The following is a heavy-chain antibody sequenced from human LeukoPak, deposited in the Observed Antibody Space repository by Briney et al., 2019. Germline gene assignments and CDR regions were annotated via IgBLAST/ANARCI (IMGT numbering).Heavy chain of an antibody. J-gene: IGHJ4*02. Sequence: GGSLRLSCAASGFTFSSYAMSWVRQAPGKGLEWVSAISGSGGSTYYADSVKGRFTISRDNSKNMLYLQMNSLRTEDTAVYYCAKDSGSSWHNYWGQGTLVTVSS. CDR1: GFTFSSYA. CDR2: ISGSGGST. D-gene: IGHD6-13*01. CDR3: AKDSGSSWHNY. V-gene: IGHV3-23*01.